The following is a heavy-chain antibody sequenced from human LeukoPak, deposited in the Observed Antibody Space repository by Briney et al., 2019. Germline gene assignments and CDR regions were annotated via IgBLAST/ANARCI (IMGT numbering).Heavy chain of an antibody. D-gene: IGHD6-19*01. CDR1: GYTFTGYY. V-gene: IGHV1-2*04. CDR2: INPNSGGT. CDR3: ARAKYHSSGWYGEDY. J-gene: IGHJ4*02. Sequence: ASVKVSCKASGYTFTGYYMHWVRQAPGQGLEWMGWINPNSGGTNYAQKFQGWVTMTRDTSISTAYMELSSLRSEDTAVYYCARAKYHSSGWYGEDYWGQGTLVTVSS.